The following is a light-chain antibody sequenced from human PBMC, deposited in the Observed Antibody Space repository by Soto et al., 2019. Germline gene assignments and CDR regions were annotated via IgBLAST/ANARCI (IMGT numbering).Light chain of an antibody. CDR3: QQYDSHPMYT. V-gene: IGKV1-5*03. CDR2: KTS. Sequence: DIQMTKSPSTLSASVGDRVTITCRVRQHIVTWLAWYQQKPGKAPNLLIYKTSTLQRGVPSRFSGSGSGTEFTLTIISLQPDDFATYYCQQYDSHPMYTFGQGTKVDIK. CDR1: QHIVTW. J-gene: IGKJ2*01.